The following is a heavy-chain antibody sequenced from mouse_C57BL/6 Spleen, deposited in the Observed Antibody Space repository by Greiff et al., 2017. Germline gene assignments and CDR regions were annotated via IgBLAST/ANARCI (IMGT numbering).Heavy chain of an antibody. J-gene: IGHJ2*01. CDR2: ILPGRGST. Sequence: VQLQQSGAELMKPGASVKLSCKATGYTFTGYWIEWVKQRPGHGLEWIGEILPGRGSTNYNEKFKGKATFTADTSSNTAYMQLSSLTTEDSAIYYCARRDYYYGSRDPHFDYWGQGTTLTVSS. D-gene: IGHD1-1*01. CDR1: GYTFTGYW. CDR3: ARRDYYYGSRDPHFDY. V-gene: IGHV1-9*01.